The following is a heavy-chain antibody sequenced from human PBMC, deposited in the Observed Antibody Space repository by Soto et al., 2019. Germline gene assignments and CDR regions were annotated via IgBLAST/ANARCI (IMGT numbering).Heavy chain of an antibody. Sequence: QVQLVQSGGEVKKPGSSVKVSCKAPGGTFSNYGITWVRQAPGQGLAGMGGILPIFGSTTFAQKFRGRVTITTNESTTTTYVELRRLRLESTAVYYCARDGRFSTAMDLSYLVSWGPGTLVTVSS. D-gene: IGHD5-18*01. CDR2: ILPIFGST. CDR3: ARDGRFSTAMDLSYLVS. J-gene: IGHJ4*02. V-gene: IGHV1-69*01. CDR1: GGTFSNYG.